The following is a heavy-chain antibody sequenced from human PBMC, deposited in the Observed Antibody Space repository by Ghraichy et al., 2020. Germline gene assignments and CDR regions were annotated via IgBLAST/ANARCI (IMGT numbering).Heavy chain of an antibody. V-gene: IGHV6-1*01. CDR1: GDSVSSNTAA. CDR3: ARSGYFAEYFQY. Sequence: QTLSLTCAISGDSVSSNTAAWNWIRQSPSRGLEWLGRTYYRSKWYNDYAVSVKSRLTINPDTSKTQFSLQLNSVTPEDTAVYYCARSGYFAEYFQYWGQGTLVTVSS. CDR2: TYYRSKWYN. D-gene: IGHD3-3*01. J-gene: IGHJ1*01.